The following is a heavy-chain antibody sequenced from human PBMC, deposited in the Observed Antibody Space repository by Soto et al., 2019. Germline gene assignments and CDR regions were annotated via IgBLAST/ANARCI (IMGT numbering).Heavy chain of an antibody. CDR1: GYTFSSYA. Sequence: GGSLRLSCAASGYTFSSYAMTWVRQAPGKGLEWVSAISNSGGNTFHADSVKGRFTISRDNSKNTLYLQMNSLRAEDTAVYYCAKDQRGVSAAARMDVWGQGTTVTVSS. D-gene: IGHD6-13*01. V-gene: IGHV3-23*01. CDR2: ISNSGGNT. CDR3: AKDQRGVSAAARMDV. J-gene: IGHJ6*02.